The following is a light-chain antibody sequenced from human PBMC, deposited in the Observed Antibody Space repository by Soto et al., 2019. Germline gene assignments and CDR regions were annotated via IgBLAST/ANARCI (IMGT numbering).Light chain of an antibody. J-gene: IGKJ1*01. Sequence: DIQMTQSPSSLSASVGDRVTITCRASQTISSWLAWYQQKPGKAPKLLIYKASTLKSGVPSRFSGSGSGTEFTLTISSLQPDDFATYYCQQYNSYWRTFGQGTKVDI. CDR1: QTISSW. CDR3: QQYNSYWRT. CDR2: KAS. V-gene: IGKV1-5*03.